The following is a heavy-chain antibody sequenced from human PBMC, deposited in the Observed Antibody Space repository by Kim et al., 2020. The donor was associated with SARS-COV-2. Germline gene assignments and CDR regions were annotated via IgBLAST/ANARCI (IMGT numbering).Heavy chain of an antibody. CDR2: IYYSGST. V-gene: IGHV4-59*01. D-gene: IGHD1-26*01. J-gene: IGHJ4*02. CDR3: ARDVGDAFDY. Sequence: SETLSLTCTVSGGSISSYYWSWIRQPPRKGLEWIGFIYYSGSTNYNPSLKSRVTISVDTSKNQFSLKLSSVTAADTAVYYCARDVGDAFDYWGQGTLVTVSS. CDR1: GGSISSYY.